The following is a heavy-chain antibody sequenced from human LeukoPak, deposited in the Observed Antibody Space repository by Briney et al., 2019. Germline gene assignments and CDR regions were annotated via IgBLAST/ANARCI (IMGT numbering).Heavy chain of an antibody. CDR3: AKDWDYYDSSGYWDY. CDR2: ISGTGSHT. J-gene: IGHJ4*02. Sequence: GSLRLSCTSSGFSFSVYEMNWVRQAPGKGLEWVSYISGTGSHTYYADSVKGRFTISRDNAKNSLYLQMNSLRAEDTAVYYCAKDWDYYDSSGYWDYWGQGTLVTVSS. CDR1: GFSFSVYE. D-gene: IGHD3-22*01. V-gene: IGHV3-48*03.